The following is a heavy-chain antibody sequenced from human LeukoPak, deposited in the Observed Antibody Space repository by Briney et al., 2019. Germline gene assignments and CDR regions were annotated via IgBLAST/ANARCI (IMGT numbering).Heavy chain of an antibody. Sequence: GGSLRLSCAASGFTSTNYAMNWVRQAPGKGLEWVSVLIGSSGSTDYADSVKGRFTISRDNSKNTLYLQMNSLRAEDTAVYYCAKPPDGVVVTAYFDYWGQGTLVTVSS. V-gene: IGHV3-23*01. CDR2: LIGSSGST. CDR1: GFTSTNYA. CDR3: AKPPDGVVVTAYFDY. J-gene: IGHJ4*02. D-gene: IGHD2-21*02.